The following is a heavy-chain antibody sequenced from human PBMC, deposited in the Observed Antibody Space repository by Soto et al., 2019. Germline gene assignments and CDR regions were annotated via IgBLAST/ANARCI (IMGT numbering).Heavy chain of an antibody. CDR1: GGTFSSYT. Sequence: ASVKVSCKASGGTFSSYTISWVRQAPGQGLEWMGRIIPILGIANYAQKFQGRVTITADKSTSTAYMELSSLRSEDTAVYYCARYCSGGTCYSDRSMDVWGQGTTVTVSS. CDR2: IIPILGIA. CDR3: ARYCSGGTCYSDRSMDV. D-gene: IGHD2-15*01. J-gene: IGHJ6*02. V-gene: IGHV1-69*02.